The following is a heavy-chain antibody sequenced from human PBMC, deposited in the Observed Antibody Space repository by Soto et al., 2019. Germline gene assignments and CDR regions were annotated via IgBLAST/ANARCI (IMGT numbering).Heavy chain of an antibody. D-gene: IGHD4-17*01. Sequence: QLQLQESGPGLVKPSETLSLTCTVSGGSISSSSYYWGWIRQPPGKGLEWIGSIYYSGSTYYNPSLKSRVTISVDTSKNQFSLKLSSVTAADTAVYYCARRFYGDYGDYYYGMDVWGHGTTVTVSS. V-gene: IGHV4-39*01. J-gene: IGHJ6*02. CDR1: GGSISSSSYY. CDR3: ARRFYGDYGDYYYGMDV. CDR2: IYYSGST.